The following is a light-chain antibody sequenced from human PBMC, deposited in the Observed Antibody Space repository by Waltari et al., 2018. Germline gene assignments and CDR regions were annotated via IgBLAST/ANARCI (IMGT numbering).Light chain of an antibody. J-gene: IGLJ2*01. V-gene: IGLV10-54*01. Sequence: QAGLTQPPSVSKGLGQTATPTSPANSNNVGYQGTPWLQQFQAHPPKLQPPRNNNRPSGISERLYLSRSGNTASLTITGLQPEDEGDYYCSAWDSSLKVVVFGGGTKLTVL. CDR3: SAWDSSLKVVV. CDR2: RNN. CDR1: SNNVGYQG.